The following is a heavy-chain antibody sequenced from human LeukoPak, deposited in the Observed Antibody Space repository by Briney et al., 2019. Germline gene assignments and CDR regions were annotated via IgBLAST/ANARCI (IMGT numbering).Heavy chain of an antibody. D-gene: IGHD3-22*01. CDR3: ARTYYYDSSGYVGY. Sequence: PGGSLRLPCAASGFTFSGYSMNRVRQAPGAGLEWISYITSSSSSIDYADSVRGRFTVSRDNAKNSLHLQMNSLRAEDTAVYYCARTYYYDSSGYVGYWGQGTLVTVSS. CDR2: ITSSSSSI. CDR1: GFTFSGYS. V-gene: IGHV3-48*04. J-gene: IGHJ4*02.